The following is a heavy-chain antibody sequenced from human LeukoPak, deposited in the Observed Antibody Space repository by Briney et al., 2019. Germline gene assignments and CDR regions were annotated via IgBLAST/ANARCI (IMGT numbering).Heavy chain of an antibody. Sequence: PGGSLRLSCAVPGFTVSGNYITWVRQAPGKGLEWVSVIYANGNTYYADSMQGRLTISRDKSKNTVFLQMNSLRAEDTAMYYCARVGEGELGNWFDPWGQGTLVTVSS. J-gene: IGHJ5*02. CDR1: GFTVSGNY. CDR3: ARVGEGELGNWFDP. D-gene: IGHD3-10*01. CDR2: IYANGNT. V-gene: IGHV3-53*01.